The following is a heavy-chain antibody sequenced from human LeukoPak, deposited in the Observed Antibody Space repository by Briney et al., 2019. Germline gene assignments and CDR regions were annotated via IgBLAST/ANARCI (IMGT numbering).Heavy chain of an antibody. J-gene: IGHJ4*02. D-gene: IGHD5-12*01. V-gene: IGHV5-51*01. CDR3: ARLSTFSGGYAGY. CDR2: IYPGDSDS. Sequence: GESLKISCEGSGCNFTNYWIAWVRQMPGKGLEWMGIIYPGDSDSRHSPSFQGQVTISADKSISTAYLQWSSLKASDTAMYYCARLSTFSGGYAGYWGQGTLVTVSS. CDR1: GCNFTNYW.